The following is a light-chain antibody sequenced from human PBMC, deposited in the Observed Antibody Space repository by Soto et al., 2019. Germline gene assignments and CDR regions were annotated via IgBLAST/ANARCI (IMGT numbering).Light chain of an antibody. V-gene: IGLV2-23*02. CDR1: SSDIGRYNL. Sequence: QPASVSGSPGQSITISCTGTSSDIGRYNLVSWYQQHPGKPPKLMIYEATKRPSGVSNRFSGSKSGNTASLTISGLQAEDEADYYCSLYASTNTFMFGGGTQLTVL. CDR2: EAT. CDR3: SLYASTNTFM. J-gene: IGLJ3*02.